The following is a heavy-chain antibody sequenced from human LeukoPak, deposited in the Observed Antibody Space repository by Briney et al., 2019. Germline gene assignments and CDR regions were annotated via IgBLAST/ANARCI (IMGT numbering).Heavy chain of an antibody. J-gene: IGHJ4*02. V-gene: IGHV4-38-2*01. D-gene: IGHD3-22*01. CDR1: GYSISSGYY. CDR3: ARLSPEYYYDGSGYPNI. CDR2: IYHSGST. Sequence: PSETLSLTCAVSGYSISSGYYWGWIRQPPGKGLEWIGSIYHSGSTYYNPSLKSRVTISVDTSKNQFSLKLSSVTAADTAVYYCARLSPEYYYDGSGYPNIWGQGTLVTVSS.